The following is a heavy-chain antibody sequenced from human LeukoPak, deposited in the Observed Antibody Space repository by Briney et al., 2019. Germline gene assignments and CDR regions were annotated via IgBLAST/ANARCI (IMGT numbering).Heavy chain of an antibody. D-gene: IGHD3-10*01. CDR2: LSGSGGIT. Sequence: GGSLRLSCAASGFTFSTYAMSWVRQAPGKGLEWVSTLSGSGGITYYADSVKGRFTISRDNSKNTLYLQMNSLRSEDTAIYYCAKVPGSYYFDYWGQGTLVTVSS. J-gene: IGHJ4*02. CDR1: GFTFSTYA. CDR3: AKVPGSYYFDY. V-gene: IGHV3-23*01.